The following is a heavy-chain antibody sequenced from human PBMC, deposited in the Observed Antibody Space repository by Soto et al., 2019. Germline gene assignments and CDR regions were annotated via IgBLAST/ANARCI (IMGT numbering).Heavy chain of an antibody. J-gene: IGHJ3*02. V-gene: IGHV1-3*01. CDR2: INAGSGNT. CDR3: ARDTETLGPRANDALDI. CDR1: GYTFSADT. Sequence: ASGKGNCKAAGYTFSADTVNLGSQDPGQILEWMGWINAGSGNTKYSQNFQGRVSITRDTSASTVYMELTGLTSEDTAVYYCARDTETLGPRANDALDIWGQGTMVPGSS. D-gene: IGHD3-3*02.